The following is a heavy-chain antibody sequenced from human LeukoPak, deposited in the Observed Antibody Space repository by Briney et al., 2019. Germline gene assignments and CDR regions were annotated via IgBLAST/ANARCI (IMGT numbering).Heavy chain of an antibody. CDR2: IIPILGIA. CDR1: GGTFSSYT. Sequence: ASVKVSCKASGGTFSSYTISWVRQAPGQRLEWMGRIIPILGIANYAPKFQGRVTITADKSTSKAYMELSSLRSGDTAVYYCARRDYDFWSGSEGNWFDPWGQGTLVTVSS. J-gene: IGHJ5*02. CDR3: ARRDYDFWSGSEGNWFDP. D-gene: IGHD3-3*01. V-gene: IGHV1-69*02.